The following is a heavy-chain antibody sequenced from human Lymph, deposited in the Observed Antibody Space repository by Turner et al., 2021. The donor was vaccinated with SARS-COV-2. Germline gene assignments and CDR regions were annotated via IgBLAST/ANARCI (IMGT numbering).Heavy chain of an antibody. CDR1: GFTFSSYS. D-gene: IGHD2-21*02. CDR2: ITFTSSYI. Sequence: EVQLVESGGGLVKPGGSRRLSCAASGFTFSSYSMNWVRQAPGKGLEWVSSITFTSSYIYYADSVKGRFTISRDNAKNSLYLQMNSLRAEDTAVYYCARGPPDFPYYFDYWGQGTLVTVSS. CDR3: ARGPPDFPYYFDY. V-gene: IGHV3-21*01. J-gene: IGHJ4*02.